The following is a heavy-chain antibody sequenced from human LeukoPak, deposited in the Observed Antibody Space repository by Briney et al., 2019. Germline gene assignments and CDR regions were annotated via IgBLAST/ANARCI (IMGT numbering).Heavy chain of an antibody. J-gene: IGHJ4*02. Sequence: GGPLRLSCAASGFTFSTYWMSWVRQAPGKGLKWVANIKQDGSEKYYVDSVKGRFTISRDNAKNSLYLQMNSLRAEDTAVYYCARDEWLRFNYWGQGTLVTVPS. V-gene: IGHV3-7*01. CDR3: ARDEWLRFNY. CDR1: GFTFSTYW. D-gene: IGHD5-12*01. CDR2: IKQDGSEK.